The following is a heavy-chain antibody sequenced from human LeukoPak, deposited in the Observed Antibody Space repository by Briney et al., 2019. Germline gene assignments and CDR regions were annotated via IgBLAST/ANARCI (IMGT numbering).Heavy chain of an antibody. CDR3: ASSPGAGSARYFQH. Sequence: GGSLRLSCAASGFTFSDYYMSWIRQAPGKGLEWVSYISSSSSYTNYAYSVKGRFTISRDNAKNSLYLQMNSLKAEDTAVYYCASSPGAGSARYFQHWGQGTLVTVSS. CDR2: ISSSSSYT. D-gene: IGHD6-19*01. J-gene: IGHJ1*01. V-gene: IGHV3-11*06. CDR1: GFTFSDYY.